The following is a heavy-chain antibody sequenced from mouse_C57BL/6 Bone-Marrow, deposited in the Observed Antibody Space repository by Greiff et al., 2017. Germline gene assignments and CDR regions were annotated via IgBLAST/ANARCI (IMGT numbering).Heavy chain of an antibody. CDR1: GYTFPSYW. J-gene: IGHJ1*03. CDR2: IYPGSGST. V-gene: IGHV1-55*01. Sequence: QVQLQQPGAELVKPGASVQMSCKASGYTFPSYWITWVKQRPGQGLEWIGDIYPGSGSTNYNEKFKSKATLTVDTSSSTAYMQLSSLTSEDSAVYYCARPYYSNYWYFDVWGTGTTVTVSS. D-gene: IGHD2-5*01. CDR3: ARPYYSNYWYFDV.